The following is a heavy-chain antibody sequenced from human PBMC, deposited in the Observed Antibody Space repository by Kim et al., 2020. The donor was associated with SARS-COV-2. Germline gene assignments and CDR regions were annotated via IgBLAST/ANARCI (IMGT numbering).Heavy chain of an antibody. CDR1: GYTFTGYY. V-gene: IGHV1-2*06. D-gene: IGHD5-12*01. J-gene: IGHJ6*02. Sequence: ASVKVSCKASGYTFTGYYMHWVRQAPGQGLEWLGRINPNSGGTNYAQKFQGRVTMTRDTSISTAYMELSRLRSDDTAVYYCASLPPPYSGYDSLYYYYGMDVWGQGTTVTVSS. CDR2: INPNSGGT. CDR3: ASLPPPYSGYDSLYYYYGMDV.